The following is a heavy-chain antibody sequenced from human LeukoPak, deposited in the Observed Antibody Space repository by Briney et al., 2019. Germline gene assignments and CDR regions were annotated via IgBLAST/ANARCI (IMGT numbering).Heavy chain of an antibody. J-gene: IGHJ4*02. D-gene: IGHD6-19*01. V-gene: IGHV1-2*02. Sequence: ASVKVSCKASGYTFTGYYMHWVRQAPGQGLEWMGWINPNSGGTNYAQKFQGRVTMTRDTSISTAYMELSRLRSDDTAVYYCVRVLQAVAGTPIRYWGQGTLVTVSS. CDR2: INPNSGGT. CDR3: VRVLQAVAGTPIRY. CDR1: GYTFTGYY.